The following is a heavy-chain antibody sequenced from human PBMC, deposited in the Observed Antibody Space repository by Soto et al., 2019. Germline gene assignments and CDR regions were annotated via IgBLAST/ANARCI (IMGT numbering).Heavy chain of an antibody. CDR2: FDPEDGET. CDR3: ATDFVQWPGPYYYYYGMDV. V-gene: IGHV1-24*01. CDR1: GYTLTELS. Sequence: QVQLVQSGAEVKKPGASVKVSCKVSGYTLTELSMHWVRQAPGKGLEWMGGFDPEDGETIYAQKFQGRVTMTEDTSTDTAYMELSSLRSEDTAVYYCATDFVQWPGPYYYYYGMDVWGQGTTVTVSS. J-gene: IGHJ6*02. D-gene: IGHD6-19*01.